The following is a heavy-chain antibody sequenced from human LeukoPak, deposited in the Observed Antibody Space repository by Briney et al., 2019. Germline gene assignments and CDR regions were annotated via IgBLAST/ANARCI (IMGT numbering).Heavy chain of an antibody. Sequence: GGSLRLSCAVSGVTFSSYWMHWVRQAPGKGLVWVSRINSDGSSTSYADSVKGRFSISRDNAKNTLYLQMNSLRAEDTAVYCCARGIAAPGRDYWGQGTLVTVSS. CDR3: ARGIAAPGRDY. J-gene: IGHJ4*02. D-gene: IGHD6-13*01. CDR1: GVTFSSYW. CDR2: INSDGSST. V-gene: IGHV3-74*01.